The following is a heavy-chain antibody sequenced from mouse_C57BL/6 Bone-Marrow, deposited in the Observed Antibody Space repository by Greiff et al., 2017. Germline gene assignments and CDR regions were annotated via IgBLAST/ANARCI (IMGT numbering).Heavy chain of an antibody. CDR3: ARSGYYYGSTPWYFDV. J-gene: IGHJ1*03. CDR2: IHPNSGST. V-gene: IGHV1-64*01. CDR1: GYTFTSYW. D-gene: IGHD1-1*01. Sequence: QVQLQQPGAELVKPGASVKLSCKASGYTFTSYWMHWVKQRPGQGLEWIGMIHPNSGSTNYNEKFKSKATLTVDKSSSTAYMQLSSLTSEDSAVYYCARSGYYYGSTPWYFDVWGKGTTVTVSS.